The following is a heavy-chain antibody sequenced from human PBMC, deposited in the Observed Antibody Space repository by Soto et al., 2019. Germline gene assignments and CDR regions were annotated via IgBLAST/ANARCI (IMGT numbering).Heavy chain of an antibody. J-gene: IGHJ4*02. V-gene: IGHV3-23*01. D-gene: IGHD2-15*01. CDR1: GFTFSSYA. Sequence: PGGSLRLSCAASGFTFSSYAMSWVRQAPGKGLEWVSAISGSGGSTYYADSVKGRFTISRDNSKNTLYLQMNSLRAEDTAVYYCAKALEDCTGGSCDHPLGRSRAVATPDYWGQGTLVTVSS. CDR2: ISGSGGST. CDR3: AKALEDCTGGSCDHPLGRSRAVATPDY.